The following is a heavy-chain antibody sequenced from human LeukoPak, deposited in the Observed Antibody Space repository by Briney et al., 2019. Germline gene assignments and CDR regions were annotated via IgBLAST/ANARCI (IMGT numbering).Heavy chain of an antibody. CDR2: ISAGGAST. Sequence: GGSLRLSCAASGYTFSNTGMSWVRQAPGKGLEWVSSISAGGASTYYADSVKGRFTISRDNSKNTLYLQMSSLRAEDTAVYYCARTCVLSYYMDVWGKGTTVTVSS. V-gene: IGHV3-23*01. J-gene: IGHJ6*04. D-gene: IGHD2-15*01. CDR3: ARTCVLSYYMDV. CDR1: GYTFSNTG.